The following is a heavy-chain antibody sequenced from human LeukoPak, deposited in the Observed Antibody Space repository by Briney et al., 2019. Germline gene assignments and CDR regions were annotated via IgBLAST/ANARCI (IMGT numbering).Heavy chain of an antibody. Sequence: ASVKVSCKASGGTFSSYAISWVRQAPGQGLEWMGWISAYNGNTNYAQKLQGRVTMTTDTSTSTAYMELRSLRSDDTAVYYCARGQGSARKKNFDYWGQGTLVTVSS. CDR1: GGTFSSYA. V-gene: IGHV1-18*01. CDR3: ARGQGSARKKNFDY. CDR2: ISAYNGNT. J-gene: IGHJ4*02. D-gene: IGHD6-6*01.